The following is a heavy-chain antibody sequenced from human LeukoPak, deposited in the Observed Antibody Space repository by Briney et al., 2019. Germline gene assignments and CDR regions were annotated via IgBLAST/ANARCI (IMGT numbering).Heavy chain of an antibody. Sequence: ASVKVSCKASGYTFTGYYMHWVRQAPGQGLEWMGWINPNSGGTNYAQKFQGRVTMTRDTSISTAYMEPSRLRSDDTAVYYCARDPTGYYHFDYWGQGTLVTVSS. CDR1: GYTFTGYY. V-gene: IGHV1-2*02. CDR2: INPNSGGT. J-gene: IGHJ4*02. CDR3: ARDPTGYYHFDY. D-gene: IGHD3-9*01.